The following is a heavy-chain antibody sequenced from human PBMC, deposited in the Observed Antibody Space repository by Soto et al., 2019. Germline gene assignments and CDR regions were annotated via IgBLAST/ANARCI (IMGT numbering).Heavy chain of an antibody. J-gene: IGHJ4*02. CDR1: GGTFSSYA. Sequence: SVKVSCKASGGTFSSYAISWVRQAPGQGLEWMGGIIPIFGTANYAQKFQGRVTITADESTSTAYMELSSLRSEDTAVYYCARALDYYDSSGNYWGQGTLVTGSS. CDR2: IIPIFGTA. CDR3: ARALDYYDSSGNY. D-gene: IGHD3-22*01. V-gene: IGHV1-69*13.